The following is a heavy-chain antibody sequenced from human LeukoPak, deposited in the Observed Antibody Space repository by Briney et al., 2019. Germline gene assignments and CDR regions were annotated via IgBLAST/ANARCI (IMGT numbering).Heavy chain of an antibody. CDR1: GGSFSGYY. V-gene: IGHV4-34*01. Sequence: SETLSLTCAVYGGSFSGYYWSWIRQPPGKGLEWIGEINHSGSTNYHPSLKSRVTISVDTSKNQFSLKLSSVTAADTAVYYCARRLRLGELSFRPWDYWGQGTLVTVSS. J-gene: IGHJ4*02. CDR3: ARRLRLGELSFRPWDY. D-gene: IGHD3-16*02. CDR2: INHSGST.